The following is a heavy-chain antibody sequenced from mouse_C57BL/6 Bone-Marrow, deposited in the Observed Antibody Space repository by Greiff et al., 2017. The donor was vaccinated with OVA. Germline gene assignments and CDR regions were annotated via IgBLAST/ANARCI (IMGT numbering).Heavy chain of an antibody. J-gene: IGHJ3*01. V-gene: IGHV1-82*01. CDR3: ARTYYSSYDFAY. CDR1: GYAFSSSW. Sequence: QVQLQQSGPELVKPGASVKISCKASGYAFSSSWMNWVKQRPGKGLEWIGRIYPGDGDTNYNGKFKGKATLTADKSSSTAYMQLSSLTSEDSAVYFCARTYYSSYDFAYWGQGTMVTVSA. D-gene: IGHD2-5*01. CDR2: IYPGDGDT.